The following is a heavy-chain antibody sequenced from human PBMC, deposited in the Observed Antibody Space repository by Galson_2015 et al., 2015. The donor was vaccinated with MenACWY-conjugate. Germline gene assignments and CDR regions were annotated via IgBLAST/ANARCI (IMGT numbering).Heavy chain of an antibody. D-gene: IGHD6-19*01. Sequence: SLRLSCAAPGFTLSSYWMSWVRQAPGKGLEWVANIKQDGSEKYYVDSVKGRFTISRDNAKNSLYLQMNSLRAEDTAVYYCAREYKGTEQWLFDFDYWGQGTLVTVSS. V-gene: IGHV3-7*03. CDR3: AREYKGTEQWLFDFDY. CDR1: GFTLSSYW. J-gene: IGHJ4*02. CDR2: IKQDGSEK.